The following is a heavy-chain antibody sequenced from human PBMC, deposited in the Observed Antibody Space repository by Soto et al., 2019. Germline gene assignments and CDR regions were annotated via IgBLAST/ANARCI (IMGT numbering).Heavy chain of an antibody. CDR2: IKQDGSEK. J-gene: IGHJ5*02. D-gene: IGHD3-10*01. CDR1: GFTFSSYW. V-gene: IGHV3-7*01. CDR3: ARDERREITMVRGVKNRLVGFDP. Sequence: EVQLVESGGGLVQPGGSLRLSCAASGFTFSSYWMSWVRQAPGKGLEWVANIKQDGSEKYYVDSVKGRFTISRDNAKNSLYLQMNSLRAEDTAVCYCARDERREITMVRGVKNRLVGFDPWGQGTLVTVSS.